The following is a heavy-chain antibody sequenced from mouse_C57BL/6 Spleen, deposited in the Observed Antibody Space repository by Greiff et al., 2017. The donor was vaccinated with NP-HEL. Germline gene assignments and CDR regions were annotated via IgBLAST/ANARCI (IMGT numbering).Heavy chain of an antibody. J-gene: IGHJ3*01. V-gene: IGHV1-50*01. CDR1: GYTFTSYW. CDR3: ARGGGSSRAWFAY. Sequence: QVQLQQPGAELVKPGASVKLSCKASGYTFTSYWMQWVKQRPGQGLEWIGEIDPSDSYTNYNQKFKGKATLTVDTSSSTAYMQLSSLTSEDSAVDYCARGGGSSRAWFAYWGQGTLVTVSA. D-gene: IGHD1-1*01. CDR2: IDPSDSYT.